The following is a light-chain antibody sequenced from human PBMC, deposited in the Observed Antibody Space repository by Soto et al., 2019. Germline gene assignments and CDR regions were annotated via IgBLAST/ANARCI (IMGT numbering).Light chain of an antibody. V-gene: IGKV1-12*01. CDR3: QQANRFPYP. CDR1: QGISNW. CDR2: ATS. Sequence: DIQMTQSPSSVSASVGDRVTITCRASQGISNWLAWYQQKAGKAPKLLIYATSTLQSGVPSRFRGSGSGTEFPPTNSRLQPYDCSSFYWQQANRFPYPFGQGAKPEIK. J-gene: IGKJ2*01.